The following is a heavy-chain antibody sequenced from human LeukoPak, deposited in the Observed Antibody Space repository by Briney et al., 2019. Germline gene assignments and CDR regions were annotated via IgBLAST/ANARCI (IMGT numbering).Heavy chain of an antibody. CDR3: AKDGLYYDSSGFYYYFDY. Sequence: GGSLRLSCAASGFTFSSYGMSWVRQAPGKGLERVAVIRFDGSNKYYADSVKGRFTISRDNSKNTLYLQMNSLRPEDTAVYYCAKDGLYYDSSGFYYYFDYWGQGTLVTVSS. D-gene: IGHD3-22*01. J-gene: IGHJ4*02. V-gene: IGHV3-30*02. CDR2: IRFDGSNK. CDR1: GFTFSSYG.